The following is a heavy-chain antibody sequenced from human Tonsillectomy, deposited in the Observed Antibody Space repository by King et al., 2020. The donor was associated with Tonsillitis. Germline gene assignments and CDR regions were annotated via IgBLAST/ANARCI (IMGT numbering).Heavy chain of an antibody. V-gene: IGHV3-48*02. J-gene: IGHJ6*02. Sequence: VQLVESGGGLVQPGGSLRLSCAASGFTFSSYNMHWVRQAPGKGLEWVSYISSSSTTLYYTDSVKGRFTISRDNAKNSLSLQMNSLREEDTAVYYCARSAGYCGSTSCYSVYYYHGMDVGDQGSTVTAS. CDR3: ARSAGYCGSTSCYSVYYYHGMDV. D-gene: IGHD2-2*01. CDR2: ISSSSTTL. CDR1: GFTFSSYN.